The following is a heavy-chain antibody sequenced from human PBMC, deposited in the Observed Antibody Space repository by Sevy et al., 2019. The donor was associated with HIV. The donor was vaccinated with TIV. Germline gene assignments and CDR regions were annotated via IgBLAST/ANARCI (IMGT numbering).Heavy chain of an antibody. D-gene: IGHD2-2*01. J-gene: IGHJ3*02. CDR1: GFTFSSYA. CDR2: ISGSGGST. V-gene: IGHV3-23*01. Sequence: GGSLRLSCAASGFTFSSYAMSWVRQAPGKGLEWVSAISGSGGSTYYADSVKGRFTISRDNSKNTLYLQMNSLRAEDTAVYYCAKDPIVVVPAAMEADAFDIWGQGTMVTVSS. CDR3: AKDPIVVVPAAMEADAFDI.